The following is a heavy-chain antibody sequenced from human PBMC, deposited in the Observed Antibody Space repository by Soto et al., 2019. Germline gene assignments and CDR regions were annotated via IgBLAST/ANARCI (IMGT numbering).Heavy chain of an antibody. CDR2: ISYDGSNK. J-gene: IGHJ4*02. CDR3: ARDLTSGSYLDY. V-gene: IGHV3-30-3*01. Sequence: ESGGGVVQPGRSLRLSCAASGFTFSSYAMHWVRQAPGKGLEWVAVISYDGSNKYYADSVKGRFTISRDNSKNTLYLQMNSLRAEDTAVYCCARDLTSGSYLDYWGQGTLVTVSS. D-gene: IGHD1-26*01. CDR1: GFTFSSYA.